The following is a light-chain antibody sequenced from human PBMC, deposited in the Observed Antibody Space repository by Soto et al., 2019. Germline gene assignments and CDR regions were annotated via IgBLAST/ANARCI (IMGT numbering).Light chain of an antibody. CDR3: IQSIQLRIT. CDR2: EVS. Sequence: LCGSRRKKDSMSCKASQSLLHSDGKTYLYWYLQKPGQPPQLLIYEVSNRFSGVPDRFSGSGSGTELTLKISRVEGHAVWVYYPIQSIQLRITMGQATRLEIK. J-gene: IGKJ5*01. CDR1: QSLLHSDGKTY. V-gene: IGKV2D-29*01.